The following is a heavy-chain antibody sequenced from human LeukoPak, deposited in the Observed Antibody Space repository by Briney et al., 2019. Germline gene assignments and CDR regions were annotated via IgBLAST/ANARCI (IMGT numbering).Heavy chain of an antibody. V-gene: IGHV4-59*08. Sequence: SETLSLTCTVSGDSISGYYWSWIRQPPGKGLEWIGYINYSGFTKYNPSVKSRITLSVDTPKNQFSLNLTSVTAADTAIYYCVRHVKIPVAGFDYWGQGTPVTVSS. CDR2: INYSGFT. J-gene: IGHJ4*02. CDR1: GDSISGYY. CDR3: VRHVKIPVAGFDY. D-gene: IGHD6-19*01.